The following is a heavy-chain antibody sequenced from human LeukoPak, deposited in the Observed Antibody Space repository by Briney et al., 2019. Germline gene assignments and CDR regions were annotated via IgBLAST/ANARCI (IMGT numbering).Heavy chain of an antibody. Sequence: GGSLRLSCAASGIRFDRYAMTWVRQAPGKGLEWVSAISYSGSSPYYGDSVKGRFTISRDNSKNTVYLQMNSLRDEDTALYYCAKDSSVLPNALDLWGQGTMVTVSS. CDR1: GIRFDRYA. D-gene: IGHD4/OR15-4a*01. CDR2: ISYSGSSP. CDR3: AKDSSVLPNALDL. V-gene: IGHV3-23*01. J-gene: IGHJ3*01.